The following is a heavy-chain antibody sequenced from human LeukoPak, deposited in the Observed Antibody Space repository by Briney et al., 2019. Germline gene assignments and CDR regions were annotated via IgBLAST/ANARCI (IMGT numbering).Heavy chain of an antibody. D-gene: IGHD1-26*01. J-gene: IGHJ4*02. CDR2: MNLDGSER. CDR3: ARDRGTYSDY. Sequence: GGSLRLSCAASGFTFSSYWMSWVRQAPGKGLEWVANMNLDGSERYYVGSVKGRFTISRDNAENSLYLQMNSLRADDTAVYYCARDRGTYSDYWGQGTLVTVSS. CDR1: GFTFSSYW. V-gene: IGHV3-7*01.